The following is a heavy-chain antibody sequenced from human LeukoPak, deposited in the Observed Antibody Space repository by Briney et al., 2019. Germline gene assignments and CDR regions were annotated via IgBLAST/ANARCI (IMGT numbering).Heavy chain of an antibody. D-gene: IGHD3-16*02. CDR2: INHSGST. CDR1: GGSFSGYY. Sequence: PSETLSLTCAVYGGSFSGYYWSWIRQPPGKGLEWIGEINHSGSTNYNPSLKSRVTISVATSKNQFSLKRSSVTAADTAVYDCARAGVRSLSRRALSFDYWGQGTLVTVSS. CDR3: ARAGVRSLSRRALSFDY. V-gene: IGHV4-34*01. J-gene: IGHJ4*02.